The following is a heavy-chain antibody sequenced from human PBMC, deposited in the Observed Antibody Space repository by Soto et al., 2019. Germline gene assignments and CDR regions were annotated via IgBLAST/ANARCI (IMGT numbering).Heavy chain of an antibody. Sequence: PGGSLRLSCAASGFTFSSYSMHWVRQAPGKGLEWVAVISYDGSNKYYADSVKGRFTISRDNSKNTLYLQMNSLRAEDTAVYYCAKESIAAAGTFSPRPIDYWGQGTLVTVSS. CDR1: GFTFSSYS. CDR2: ISYDGSNK. J-gene: IGHJ4*02. D-gene: IGHD6-13*01. CDR3: AKESIAAAGTFSPRPIDY. V-gene: IGHV3-30*18.